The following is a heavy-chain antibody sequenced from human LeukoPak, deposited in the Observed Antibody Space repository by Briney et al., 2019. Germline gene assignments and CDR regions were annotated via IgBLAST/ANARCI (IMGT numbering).Heavy chain of an antibody. CDR1: GYSFTNHW. Sequence: GESLKISCKGSGYSFTNHWIGWVCQMPGKGLEWMGIIYPGDSESRYSPSFQGQVTMSVDKSISTAYPQWSSLKASDSALYYCARPGSRYTTGWSGPFDFWGQGTLVIVSS. V-gene: IGHV5-51*01. J-gene: IGHJ4*02. CDR2: IYPGDSES. D-gene: IGHD3-16*02. CDR3: ARPGSRYTTGWSGPFDF.